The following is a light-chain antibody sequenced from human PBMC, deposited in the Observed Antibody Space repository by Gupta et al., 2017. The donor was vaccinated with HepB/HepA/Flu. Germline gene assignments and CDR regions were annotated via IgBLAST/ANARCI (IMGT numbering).Light chain of an antibody. CDR3: QQSYTVPPT. CDR1: QTITTY. J-gene: IGKJ1*01. CDR2: DTS. Sequence: FVGDIVTITCRASQTITTYVNWYQQNPGKAPKLLIYDTSTLQSGVPSRFSGSASGTDFTLTISSRQPEDYSTYFCQQSYTVPPTFGQGTKVEIK. V-gene: IGKV1-39*01.